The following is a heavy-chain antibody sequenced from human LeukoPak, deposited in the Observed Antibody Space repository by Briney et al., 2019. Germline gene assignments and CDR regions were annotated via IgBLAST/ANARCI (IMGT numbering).Heavy chain of an antibody. D-gene: IGHD5-24*01. V-gene: IGHV3-21*04. Sequence: GGSLRLSCAASGFTFSSYPLNWVRQAPGKGLEWVSSISTSNTYIYYADSLQGRFTISRDNAKNSLYLQMNSLRAEDTAIYYCARIRDGYNDAYDIWGQGTVVTVPS. J-gene: IGHJ3*02. CDR2: ISTSNTYI. CDR1: GFTFSSYP. CDR3: ARIRDGYNDAYDI.